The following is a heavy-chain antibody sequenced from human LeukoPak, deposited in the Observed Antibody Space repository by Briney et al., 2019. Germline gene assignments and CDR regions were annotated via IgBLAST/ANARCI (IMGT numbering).Heavy chain of an antibody. Sequence: GRSLRLSCAASGFTFSSYAMHWVRQAPGKGLEWVAVISYDGSNKYYADSVKGRFTISRDNSKNTLYLQMNSLRAEDTAVYYCARGWFGELSPPDYWGQGTLVTVSS. CDR1: GFTFSSYA. V-gene: IGHV3-30-3*01. CDR3: ARGWFGELSPPDY. D-gene: IGHD3-10*01. CDR2: ISYDGSNK. J-gene: IGHJ4*02.